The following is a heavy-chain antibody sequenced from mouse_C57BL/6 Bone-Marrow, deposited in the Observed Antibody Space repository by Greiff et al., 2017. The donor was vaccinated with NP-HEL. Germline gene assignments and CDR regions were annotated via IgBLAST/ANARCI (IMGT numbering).Heavy chain of an antibody. Sequence: QVQLQQSGAELARPGASVKLSCKASGYTFTSYGISWVKQRTGQGLEWIGEIYPRSGNTYYNEKFKGKATQTADKSSSTAYMELRSLTSEDSAVYFCARRVNWDAWFAYWGQGTLVTVSA. CDR3: ARRVNWDAWFAY. V-gene: IGHV1-81*01. J-gene: IGHJ3*01. D-gene: IGHD4-1*01. CDR2: IYPRSGNT. CDR1: GYTFTSYG.